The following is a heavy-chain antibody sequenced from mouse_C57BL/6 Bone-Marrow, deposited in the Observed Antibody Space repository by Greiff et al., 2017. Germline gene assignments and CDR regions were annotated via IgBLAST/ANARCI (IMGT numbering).Heavy chain of an antibody. D-gene: IGHD4-1*01. V-gene: IGHV1-19*01. CDR1: GYTFTDYY. CDR3: ARLGLFYAMDY. J-gene: IGHJ4*01. Sequence: EVQLQQSGPVLVKPGASVKMSCKASGYTFTDYYMNWVKQSHGKSLEWIGVINPYNGGTSYNQKFKGKATLTVDKSSSTAYMELNSLTSEDSAVYYGARLGLFYAMDYWGQGTSVTVSS. CDR2: INPYNGGT.